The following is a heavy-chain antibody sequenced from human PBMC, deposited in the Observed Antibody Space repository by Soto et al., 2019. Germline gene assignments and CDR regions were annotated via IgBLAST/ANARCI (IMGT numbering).Heavy chain of an antibody. CDR1: GFTFSSYG. Sequence: GGSLRLSCAASGFTFSSYGMHWVRQAPGKGLEWVAVIWYDGSNKYYADSVKGRFTISRDNSKNTLYLQMNSLRAEDTAVYYCARAGADPNIVLMGYFDYWGQGTLVTVSS. J-gene: IGHJ4*02. V-gene: IGHV3-33*01. CDR3: ARAGADPNIVLMGYFDY. D-gene: IGHD2-8*01. CDR2: IWYDGSNK.